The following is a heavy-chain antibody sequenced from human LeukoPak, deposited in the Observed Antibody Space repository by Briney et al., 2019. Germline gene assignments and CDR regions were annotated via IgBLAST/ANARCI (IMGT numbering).Heavy chain of an antibody. Sequence: GRSLRLSCAASGFTFSSYAMHWVRQAPGKGLEWVAVISYDGSNKYYADSVKGRFTISRDNSKNTLYLQMNSLRAEDTAVYYCAREMATTETLDYWGQGTLVTVSS. CDR2: ISYDGSNK. CDR1: GFTFSSYA. V-gene: IGHV3-30-3*01. J-gene: IGHJ4*02. CDR3: AREMATTETLDY. D-gene: IGHD5-12*01.